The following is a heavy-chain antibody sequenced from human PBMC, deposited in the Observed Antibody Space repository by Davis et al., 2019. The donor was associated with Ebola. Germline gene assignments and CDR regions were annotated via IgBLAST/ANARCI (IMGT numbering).Heavy chain of an antibody. Sequence: GGSLRLSCAASGFTFSSYSMNWVRQAPGKGLEWVSFISSSSNYIYYADSVKVRFTTSRDHAKNSLYLQINTLRAEDTAVYYCVRDPALVVTGGGWHFDLWGRGTLVTVSS. J-gene: IGHJ2*01. CDR3: VRDPALVVTGGGWHFDL. CDR1: GFTFSSYS. CDR2: ISSSSNYI. V-gene: IGHV3-21*01. D-gene: IGHD2-21*02.